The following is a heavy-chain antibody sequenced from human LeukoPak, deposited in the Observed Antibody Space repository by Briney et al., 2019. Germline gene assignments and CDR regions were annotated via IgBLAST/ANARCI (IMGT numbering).Heavy chain of an antibody. D-gene: IGHD6-6*01. CDR1: GGSISIYY. CDR2: IYTSGST. CDR3: ARDVIEYSSSPYYFDY. Sequence: PSETLSLTCTVSGGSISIYYWSWIRQPAGKGLEWIGRIYTSGSTNYNPSLKSRVTMSVDTSKNQFSLKLSSVTAADTAVYYCARDVIEYSSSPYYFDYWGQGTLVTVSS. V-gene: IGHV4-4*07. J-gene: IGHJ4*02.